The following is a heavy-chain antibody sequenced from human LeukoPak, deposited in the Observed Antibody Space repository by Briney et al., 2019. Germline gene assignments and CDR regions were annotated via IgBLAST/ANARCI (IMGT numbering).Heavy chain of an antibody. J-gene: IGHJ4*02. Sequence: GESLKISCKGSGYSFTNYWIGWVRQVPGKGLEWMGTIYPADSETRYSPSFQGQVTISADKSINTAYLQWSTLKASDTAMYYCSRPSNSGVDDWGQGTLVTVSS. CDR2: IYPADSET. V-gene: IGHV5-51*01. CDR3: SRPSNSGVDD. D-gene: IGHD6-19*01. CDR1: GYSFTNYW.